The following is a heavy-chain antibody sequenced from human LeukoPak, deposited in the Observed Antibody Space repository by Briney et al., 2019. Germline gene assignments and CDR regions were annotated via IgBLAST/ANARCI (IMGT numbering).Heavy chain of an antibody. D-gene: IGHD4-17*01. Sequence: GGSLRLSCAASGFTVSSNYMSWVRQAPGKGLEWVSVIYSGGSTYYADSVKGGFTISRDNSKNTLYLQMNSLRAEDTAVYYCARDAYGAVPDYWGQGTLVTVSS. J-gene: IGHJ4*02. CDR1: GFTVSSNY. CDR3: ARDAYGAVPDY. V-gene: IGHV3-66*01. CDR2: IYSGGST.